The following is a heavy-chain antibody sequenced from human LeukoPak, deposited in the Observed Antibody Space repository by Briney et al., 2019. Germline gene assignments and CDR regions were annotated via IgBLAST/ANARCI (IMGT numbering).Heavy chain of an antibody. CDR3: ARGVVGFDY. CDR2: MNPNSGNT. D-gene: IGHD3-22*01. V-gene: IGHV1-8*01. Sequence: ASVKVSCKASGDTFNNYNVNWVRQAPGQGLEWMGWMNPNSGNTGYAQKFQGRVTMTRNTSISTAYMELSSLRSEDTAVYYCARGVVGFDYWGQGTLVTVSS. CDR1: GDTFNNYN. J-gene: IGHJ4*02.